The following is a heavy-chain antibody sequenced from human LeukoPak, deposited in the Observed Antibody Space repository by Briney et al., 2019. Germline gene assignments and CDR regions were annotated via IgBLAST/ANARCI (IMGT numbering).Heavy chain of an antibody. D-gene: IGHD4-17*01. CDR3: AASDYGDVFDY. Sequence: ASVKVSCKASGYTFTSYGISWVRQAPGQGLEWMGWISAYDGNTNYAQKLQGRVTMTTDTSTSTAYMELRSLRSDDTAVYYCAASDYGDVFDYWGQGTLVTVSS. CDR2: ISAYDGNT. CDR1: GYTFTSYG. V-gene: IGHV1-18*04. J-gene: IGHJ4*02.